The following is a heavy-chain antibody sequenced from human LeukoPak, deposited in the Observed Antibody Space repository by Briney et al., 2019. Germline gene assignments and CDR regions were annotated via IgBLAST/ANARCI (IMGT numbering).Heavy chain of an antibody. CDR3: ARVDVGVLDAPPTTLPDYYGMDV. CDR2: INPSGGST. CDR1: GYTFTSYY. Sequence: ASVKVSCKASGYTFTSYYMHWVRQAPGQGLEWMGIINPSGGSTSYAQKFQGRVTMTRDTSTSTVYMELSSLRSEDTAVYYCARVDVGVLDAPPTTLPDYYGMDVWGQGTTVTVSS. V-gene: IGHV1-46*01. D-gene: IGHD2-2*01. J-gene: IGHJ6*02.